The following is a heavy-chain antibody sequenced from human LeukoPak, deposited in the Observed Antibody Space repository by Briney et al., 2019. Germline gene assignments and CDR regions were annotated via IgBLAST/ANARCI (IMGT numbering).Heavy chain of an antibody. D-gene: IGHD2/OR15-2a*01. CDR3: ARGPGNTYYYFDY. Sequence: SETLSLTCTVSGGSINNYFWSWIREPPGKGLEWIGYIYDSGSTNYNPSLKSRLTISIDTSNNQFSLKLRSVTAADTAVYFCARGPGNTYYYFDYWGQGSLVTVSS. CDR2: IYDSGST. CDR1: GGSINNYF. J-gene: IGHJ4*02. V-gene: IGHV4-59*01.